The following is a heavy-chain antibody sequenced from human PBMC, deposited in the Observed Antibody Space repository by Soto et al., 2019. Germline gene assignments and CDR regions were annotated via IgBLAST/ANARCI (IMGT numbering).Heavy chain of an antibody. D-gene: IGHD2-21*01. CDR2: ISYDGSNK. J-gene: IGHJ4*02. Sequence: PGGSLRLSCAASGFTFSSYGMHLVRQAPGKGLEWVSVISYDGSNKYYADSVKGRFTISRDNSNNTLYVQMTSLRAEDTAVYYCARGLHSLFDYWGQGTLVTVS. CDR3: ARGLHSLFDY. V-gene: IGHV3-30*03. CDR1: GFTFSSYG.